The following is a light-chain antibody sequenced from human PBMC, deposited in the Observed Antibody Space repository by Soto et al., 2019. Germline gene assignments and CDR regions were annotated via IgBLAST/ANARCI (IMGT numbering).Light chain of an antibody. CDR1: QGISNY. CDR3: QQYGSSPRT. J-gene: IGKJ1*01. Sequence: DIQVTQYTSSLSASVGDRFTITGRASQGISNYLAWYQQKPGKVPKLLIYAASTLQSGVPSRFSGSGSGTDFTLTISRLEPEDFAVYYCQQYGSSPRTFGQGTMVDIK. CDR2: AAS. V-gene: IGKV1-27*01.